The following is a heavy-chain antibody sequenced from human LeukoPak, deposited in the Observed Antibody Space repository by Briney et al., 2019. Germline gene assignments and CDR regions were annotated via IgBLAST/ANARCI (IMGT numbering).Heavy chain of an antibody. CDR2: ISGSGITT. D-gene: IGHD6-6*01. CDR3: AKSRLGPEYDAFDI. CDR1: GFTFSSYA. V-gene: IGHV3-23*01. J-gene: IGHJ3*02. Sequence: PGGSLRLSCAASGFTFSSYAMSWVRQAPGKGLEWVSAISGSGITTFYADSVKGRFSISRDNSKNTLYLQMNSLRAEDTAVYYCAKSRLGPEYDAFDIWGQGTMVTVPS.